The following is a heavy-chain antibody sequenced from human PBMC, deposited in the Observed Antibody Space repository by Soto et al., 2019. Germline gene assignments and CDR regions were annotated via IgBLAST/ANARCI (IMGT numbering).Heavy chain of an antibody. D-gene: IGHD3-3*01. V-gene: IGHV4-59*01. CDR2: IYYSGST. CDR1: GGSISSYY. CDR3: ARGDYDFWSGYDAFDI. J-gene: IGHJ3*02. Sequence: SETLSLTCTVSGGSISSYYWSWIRQPPGKGLEWIGYIYYSGSTNYNPSLKSRVTISVDTSKNQFSLKLSSVTAADTAVYYCARGDYDFWSGYDAFDIWGQGTMVTVSS.